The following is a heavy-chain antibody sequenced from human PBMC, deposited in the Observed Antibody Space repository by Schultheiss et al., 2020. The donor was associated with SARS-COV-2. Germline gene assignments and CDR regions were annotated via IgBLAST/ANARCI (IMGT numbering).Heavy chain of an antibody. CDR1: GFTFSSYG. CDR2: IWYDGSNK. J-gene: IGHJ6*02. Sequence: GGSLRLSCAASGFTFSSYGMHWVRQAPGKGLEWVAVIWYDGSNKYYAYSVKGRFTISRDNSKNTLYLQMNSLRAEDTAVYYCARPTAGHMYGMDVWGQGTTVTVSS. D-gene: IGHD2-21*01. V-gene: IGHV3-33*08. CDR3: ARPTAGHMYGMDV.